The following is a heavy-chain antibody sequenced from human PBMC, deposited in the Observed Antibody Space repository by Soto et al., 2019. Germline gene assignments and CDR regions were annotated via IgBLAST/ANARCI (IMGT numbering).Heavy chain of an antibody. V-gene: IGHV4-39*01. CDR3: ASLQVPGNFDY. CDR2: IYYSGDT. CDR1: GGSIRGSNYY. J-gene: IGHJ4*02. D-gene: IGHD6-13*01. Sequence: KPSETLSLTCTVSGGSIRGSNYYWAWVRQPPGKGLEWIANIYYSGDTYFHPSLRSRLTVSVDTSKNQFSLKLSSLTAADTAMYYCASLQVPGNFDYWGQGTLVTVSS.